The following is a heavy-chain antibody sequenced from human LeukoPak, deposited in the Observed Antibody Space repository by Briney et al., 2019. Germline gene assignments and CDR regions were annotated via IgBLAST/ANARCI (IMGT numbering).Heavy chain of an antibody. J-gene: IGHJ4*02. CDR1: GFTFSSYG. Sequence: GGSLRLSCAASGFTFSSYGMHWVRQAPGNGLEWVAVIWQDGSNKYYADSVKGRFTISRDNSKNALYLQMNSLRAEDTAVYYCARDPDSWLLDYWGQGTLVTVSS. CDR3: ARDPDSWLLDY. CDR2: IWQDGSNK. D-gene: IGHD5-24*01. V-gene: IGHV3-33*01.